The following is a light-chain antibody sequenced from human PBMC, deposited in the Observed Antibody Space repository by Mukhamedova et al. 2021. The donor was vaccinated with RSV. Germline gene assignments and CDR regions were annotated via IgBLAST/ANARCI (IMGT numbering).Light chain of an antibody. CDR2: KAS. Sequence: WYQRRVHGKAPKLLIYKASSLESGVPSRFSGSGYGTEFTLTISSLQPDDFATYYCQQYNSFFPNSFGQGTKLEIK. J-gene: IGKJ2*03. V-gene: IGKV1-5*03. CDR3: QQYNSFFPNS.